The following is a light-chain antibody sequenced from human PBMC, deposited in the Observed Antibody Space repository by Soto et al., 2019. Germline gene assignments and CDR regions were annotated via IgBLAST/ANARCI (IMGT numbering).Light chain of an antibody. CDR1: QSIRSW. J-gene: IGKJ1*01. CDR2: GAS. CDR3: QHYNSYSEA. V-gene: IGKV1-5*01. Sequence: DIQMTHSPSTLSASVGDRVTMTCRASQSIRSWLAWYQQKPGKAPKLLIYGASTLQSGVPSRFSGSESGTDFTLTITSLQPDDFATYYCQHYNSYSEAFGQGTKVDIK.